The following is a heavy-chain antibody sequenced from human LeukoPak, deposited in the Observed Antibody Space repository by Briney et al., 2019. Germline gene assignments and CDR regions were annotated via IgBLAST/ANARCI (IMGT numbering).Heavy chain of an antibody. V-gene: IGHV3-33*01. J-gene: IGHJ6*02. CDR2: IWSDGSYK. CDR1: GFTFNTYA. Sequence: GGPLRLSCAASGFTFNTYAMHWVRQAPGKGLDWVAVIWSDGSYKYYADSVKGRFTVSRDNSKNTLYVQMNSLTAEDTAVYYCARDKGYYGSGNQDSYYYAMDVWGPGTTVTVSS. D-gene: IGHD3-10*01. CDR3: ARDKGYYGSGNQDSYYYAMDV.